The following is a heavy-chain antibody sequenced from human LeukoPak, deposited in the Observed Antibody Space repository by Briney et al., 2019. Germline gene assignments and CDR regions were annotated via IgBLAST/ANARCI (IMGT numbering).Heavy chain of an antibody. J-gene: IGHJ4*02. CDR2: IYSGDNT. Sequence: GGSLRLSCAAPGVTVISNSMTWVRQAPGKGLEWVSIIYSGDNTYYADSVEGRFTIYRDNSKNTPYLQMNSLTAEDTAVYYCAGGFRSAWYLDYWGQGTLVTVSS. D-gene: IGHD3-3*01. CDR1: GVTVISNS. V-gene: IGHV3-53*01. CDR3: AGGFRSAWYLDY.